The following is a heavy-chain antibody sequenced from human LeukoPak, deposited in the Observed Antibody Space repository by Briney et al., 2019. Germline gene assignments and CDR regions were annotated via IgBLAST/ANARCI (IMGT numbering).Heavy chain of an antibody. Sequence: SETLSLTCTVSGFSISSGYYWGWIRQPPGKGLEWTGDIYHSGSAYYNPSLKSRVTLSVDTSKNQFSLNLTSVTAADTAVYYCARDRGYYDTSGYYGDAFDIWGQGTKVTVSS. CDR1: GFSISSGYY. D-gene: IGHD3-22*01. J-gene: IGHJ3*02. CDR3: ARDRGYYDTSGYYGDAFDI. V-gene: IGHV4-38-2*02. CDR2: IYHSGSA.